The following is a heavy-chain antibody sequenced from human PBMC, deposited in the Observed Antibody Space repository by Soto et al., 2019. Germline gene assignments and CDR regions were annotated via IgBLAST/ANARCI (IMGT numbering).Heavy chain of an antibody. D-gene: IGHD2-2*01. CDR1: GGSISSGGYS. J-gene: IGHJ5*02. V-gene: IGHV4-30-2*01. CDR3: ARVPDR. CDR2: IYHSGST. Sequence: SETLSLTCAVSGGSISSGGYSWSWIRQPPGKGLEWIGYIYHSGSTYYNQSLKSRVTISVDRSKNHFSLKLSSVTAADTAVYYCARVPDRWGQGTLVTVSS.